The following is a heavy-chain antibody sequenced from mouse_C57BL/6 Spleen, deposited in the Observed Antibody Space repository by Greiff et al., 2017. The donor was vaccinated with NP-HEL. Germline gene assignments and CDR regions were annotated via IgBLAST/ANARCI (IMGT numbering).Heavy chain of an antibody. J-gene: IGHJ2*01. CDR2: ISYDGSN. CDR1: GYSITSGYY. CDR3: ARDGYYVY. Sequence: EVQLQESGPGLVKPSQSLSLTCSVTGYSITSGYYWNWIRQFPGNKLEWMGYISYDGSNNYNPSLKNRISITRDTSKNQFFLKLNSVTTEDTATYYCARDGYYVYWGQGTTLTVSS. D-gene: IGHD2-3*01. V-gene: IGHV3-6*01.